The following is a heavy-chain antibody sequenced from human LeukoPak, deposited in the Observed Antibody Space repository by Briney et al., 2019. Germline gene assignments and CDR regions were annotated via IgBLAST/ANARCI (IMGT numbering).Heavy chain of an antibody. CDR1: GGSFSGYY. CDR3: ASVDSSGDSGSYYAINYYYGMDV. Sequence: PSETLSLTCAVYGGSFSGYYWSWIRQPPGKGLEWIGEINHSGSTNYNPSLKSRVTISVDTSKNQFSLKLSSVTAADTAVYYCASVDSSGDSGSYYAINYYYGMDVWGQGTTVTVSS. D-gene: IGHD1-26*01. CDR2: INHSGST. V-gene: IGHV4-34*01. J-gene: IGHJ6*02.